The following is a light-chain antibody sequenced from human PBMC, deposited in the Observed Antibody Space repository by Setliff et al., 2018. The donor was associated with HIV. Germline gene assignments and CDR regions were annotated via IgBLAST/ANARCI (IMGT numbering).Light chain of an antibody. CDR3: CSYAGNSYV. CDR1: SSDVGGYNY. CDR2: DVS. V-gene: IGLV2-11*01. J-gene: IGLJ1*01. Sequence: SALTQPHSVSGSPGQSVTISCTGTSSDVGGYNYVSWYQQHPDKAPKLMIYDVSKRPSGVPDRFSGSKSGNTASLTISGLQAEDEADYHCCSYAGNSYVFGTGTKVTVL.